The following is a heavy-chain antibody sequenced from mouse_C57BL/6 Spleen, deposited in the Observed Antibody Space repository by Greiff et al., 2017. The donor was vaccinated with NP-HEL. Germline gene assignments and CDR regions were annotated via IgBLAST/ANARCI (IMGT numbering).Heavy chain of an antibody. CDR3: AREHGSSPSYWYFDV. J-gene: IGHJ1*03. V-gene: IGHV1-80*01. D-gene: IGHD1-1*01. CDR2: IYPGDGDT. Sequence: VQLQQSGAELVKPGASVKISCKASGYAFSSYWMNWVKQRPGKGLEWIGQIYPGDGDTNYNGKFKGKATLTADKSSRTAYMQVSSLTSEDSAVYFCAREHGSSPSYWYFDVWGTGTTVTVSS. CDR1: GYAFSSYW.